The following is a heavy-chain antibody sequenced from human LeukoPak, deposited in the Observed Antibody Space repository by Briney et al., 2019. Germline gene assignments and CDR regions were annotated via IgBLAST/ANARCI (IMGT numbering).Heavy chain of an antibody. D-gene: IGHD3-3*01. Sequence: GGFLRLSCAASGFIFTNYFMSWVRQAPGKGLEWVASIKHDGSEKYYVDSVRGRFTISRDNTMNSLYLQMSSLRAEDTAVYYCATDRGWRTSGYYLYYFEYWGQGTLVTFSS. CDR2: IKHDGSEK. V-gene: IGHV3-7*01. CDR1: GFIFTNYF. J-gene: IGHJ4*02. CDR3: ATDRGWRTSGYYLYYFEY.